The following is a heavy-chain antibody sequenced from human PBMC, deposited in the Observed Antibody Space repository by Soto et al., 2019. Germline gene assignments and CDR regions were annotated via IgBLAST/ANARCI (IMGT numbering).Heavy chain of an antibody. J-gene: IGHJ4*02. D-gene: IGHD1-26*01. CDR2: AHHSGRT. V-gene: IGHV4-4*02. CDR3: ARSEATGLAY. Sequence: QVQLQESGPGLVKPSGTLSLTCTVSGGYMSSSNWWNWVRQSPGKGLEWIGEAHHSGRTNYNPSLKRRISISVDKSNNQFSLKLSSATAADTGVYYCARSEATGLAYWGQGTLVTVSS. CDR1: GGYMSSSNW.